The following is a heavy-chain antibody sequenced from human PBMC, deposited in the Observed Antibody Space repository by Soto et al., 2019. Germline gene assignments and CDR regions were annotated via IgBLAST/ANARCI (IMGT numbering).Heavy chain of an antibody. J-gene: IGHJ4*02. CDR2: INHSGST. CDR3: ARGRGYSSSWYVGY. Sequence: SETLSLTCAVYGGSFSGYYWSWIRQPPGKGLEWIGEINHSGSTNYNPSLKSRVTISVDTSKNQFSLKLGSVTAADTAVYYCARGRGYSSSWYVGYWGQGTLVTVSS. CDR1: GGSFSGYY. V-gene: IGHV4-34*01. D-gene: IGHD6-13*01.